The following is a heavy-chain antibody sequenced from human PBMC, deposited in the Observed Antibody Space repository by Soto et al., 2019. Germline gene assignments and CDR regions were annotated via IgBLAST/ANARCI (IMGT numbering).Heavy chain of an antibody. J-gene: IGHJ3*02. Sequence: QVQLVESGGGVVQPGRSLRLSCAASGFTFSSYGMHWVRQAPGKGLEWVAVISYDGSHKYYADSVKGRFTISRDNSKNTLYLQLHSLRAEDTALYYCATYHSDFWSGYVSIWGPGTTV. CDR3: ATYHSDFWSGYVSI. CDR1: GFTFSSYG. CDR2: ISYDGSHK. D-gene: IGHD3-3*01. V-gene: IGHV3-30*03.